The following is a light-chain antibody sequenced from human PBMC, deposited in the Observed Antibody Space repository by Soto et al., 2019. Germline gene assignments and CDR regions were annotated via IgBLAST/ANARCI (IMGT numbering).Light chain of an antibody. CDR2: GAS. J-gene: IGKJ3*01. V-gene: IGKV3-15*01. CDR3: QQYNNWPPFT. Sequence: EIVMTQSPATLSVSPGERATLSCRASQSVSSNLAWYQQKPGQAPRLLIYGASTMATGIPARFSGSGSGTEFTLTISSLQSEDFAVYSCQQYNNWPPFTFGPGTKVDIK. CDR1: QSVSSN.